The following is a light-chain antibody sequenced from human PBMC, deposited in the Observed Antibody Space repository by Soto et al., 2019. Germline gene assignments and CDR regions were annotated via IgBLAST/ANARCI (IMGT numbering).Light chain of an antibody. J-gene: IGLJ1*01. CDR3: CSFAGSYSYV. CDR2: DVT. V-gene: IGLV2-11*01. CDR1: SSDVGRYDY. Sequence: QSALTQPGSVSGSPGQSVTISCTGTSSDVGRYDYVSWYQQYPGEAPKLIIYDVTERPSGVPDRFSGSKSGNTASLTISGLRAEDEAAYSCCSFAGSYSYVFGSGTKVTVL.